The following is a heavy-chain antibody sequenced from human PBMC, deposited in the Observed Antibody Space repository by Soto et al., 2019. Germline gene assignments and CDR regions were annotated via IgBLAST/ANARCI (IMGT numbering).Heavy chain of an antibody. Sequence: SVKVSCKASGGTFSSYTISWVRQAPGQGLEWMGRIIPILGIANYAQKFQGRVTITADKSTSTAYMELSSLRSEDTAVYYCAREQQLDYYYYYYMDVWGKGTTVTSP. D-gene: IGHD6-6*01. CDR2: IIPILGIA. CDR1: GGTFSSYT. J-gene: IGHJ6*03. CDR3: AREQQLDYYYYYYMDV. V-gene: IGHV1-69*04.